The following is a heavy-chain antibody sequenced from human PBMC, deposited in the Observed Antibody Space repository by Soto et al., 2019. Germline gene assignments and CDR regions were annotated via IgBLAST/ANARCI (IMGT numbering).Heavy chain of an antibody. CDR3: ARGYCTNGVCSYNWFDP. D-gene: IGHD2-8*01. V-gene: IGHV4-30-2*01. Sequence: SETLSLTCTVSGGSISSGGYSWSWIRQPPGKGLEWIGYIYHSGSTYYNPSLKSRVTISVDRSKNQFSLKLSSVTAADTAVYYCARGYCTNGVCSYNWFDPWGQGTLVTVSS. CDR1: GGSISSGGYS. J-gene: IGHJ5*02. CDR2: IYHSGST.